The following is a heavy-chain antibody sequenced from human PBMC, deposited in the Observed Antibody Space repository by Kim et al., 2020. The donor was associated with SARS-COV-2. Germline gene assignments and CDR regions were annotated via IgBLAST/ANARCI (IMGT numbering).Heavy chain of an antibody. CDR3: ARSLGAYSSGWYSSWWWGWFDP. CDR2: IYPGDSDT. CDR1: GYSFTSYW. D-gene: IGHD6-19*01. V-gene: IGHV5-51*01. J-gene: IGHJ5*02. Sequence: GESLKISCKGSGYSFTSYWIGWVRQMPGKGLEWMGIIYPGDSDTRYSPSFQGQVTISADKSISTAYLQWSSLKASDTAMYYCARSLGAYSSGWYSSWWWGWFDPWGQGTLVTVSS.